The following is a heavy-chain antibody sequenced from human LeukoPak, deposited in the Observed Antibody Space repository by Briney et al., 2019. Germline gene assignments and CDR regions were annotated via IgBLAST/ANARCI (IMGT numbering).Heavy chain of an antibody. Sequence: SVKVSCKASGGTFSSYAISWVRRAPGQGLEWMGGIIPIFGTANYAQKFQGRVTITADESTSTAYMELSSLRSEDTAVYYCARWVVVVPAARYNWFDPWGQGTLVTVSS. CDR3: ARWVVVVPAARYNWFDP. V-gene: IGHV1-69*13. J-gene: IGHJ5*02. D-gene: IGHD2-2*01. CDR2: IIPIFGTA. CDR1: GGTFSSYA.